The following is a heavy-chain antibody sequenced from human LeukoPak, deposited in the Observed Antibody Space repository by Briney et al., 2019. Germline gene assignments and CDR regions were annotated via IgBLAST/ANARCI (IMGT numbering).Heavy chain of an antibody. J-gene: IGHJ4*02. V-gene: IGHV3-11*06. Sequence: GGSLRLSCAASGFTFSDYYMSWIRQAPGKWLEWVSKISTTSHYTNHGDSVKGRFTIYRDNANISLYLQMDSLRGEDTAVYYCARLREGSDHDYWGQGTLVTVSS. CDR1: GFTFSDYY. CDR3: ARLREGSDHDY. CDR2: ISTTSHYT. D-gene: IGHD4-17*01.